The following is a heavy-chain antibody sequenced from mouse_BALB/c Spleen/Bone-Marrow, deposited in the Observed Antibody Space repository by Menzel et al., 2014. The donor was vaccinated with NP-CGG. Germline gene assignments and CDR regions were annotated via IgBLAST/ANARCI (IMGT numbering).Heavy chain of an antibody. V-gene: IGHV2-9*02. CDR2: IWAGGST. CDR1: GFSLTSYG. Sequence: QVQLQQLGPGLVAPSQSLSITCTVSGFSLTSYGVHWVRQPPGKGLEWLGLIWAGGSTNYNSALMSRLSISKDNSKSQVFLKMNSLQTDDTAMYYCARKDYGSRGGYFDVWGAGTTVTVSS. J-gene: IGHJ1*01. CDR3: ARKDYGSRGGYFDV. D-gene: IGHD1-1*01.